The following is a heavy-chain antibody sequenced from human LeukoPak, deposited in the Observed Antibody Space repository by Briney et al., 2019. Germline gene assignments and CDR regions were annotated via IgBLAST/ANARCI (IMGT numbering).Heavy chain of an antibody. J-gene: IGHJ4*02. CDR1: GFTFNTYAM. D-gene: IGHD1-26*01. V-gene: IGHV4-4*02. CDR3: SRESGAFSPFGY. Sequence: GSLRLPCAASGFTFNTYAMSWVRQPPGQGLEWIGEVSLSGLTNYNPSLKSRVTMSLGKSKNHLSLNLTFVTAADTAVYYCSRESGAFSPFGYWGQGTLVTVSS. CDR2: VSLSGLT.